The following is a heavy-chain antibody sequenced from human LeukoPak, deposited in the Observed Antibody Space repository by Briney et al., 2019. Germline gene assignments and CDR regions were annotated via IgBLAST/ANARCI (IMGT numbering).Heavy chain of an antibody. CDR2: IKQDGSEE. J-gene: IGHJ6*03. CDR3: VQLSMDV. Sequence: GGSLRLSCAASGFTFSSYAMSWVRQAPGKGLEWVAKIKQDGSEEYYVDSVKGRFTVSRDNAKNSLCLQTNSLRAEDTAVYYCVQLSMDVWGKGTTVTVSS. CDR1: GFTFSSYA. V-gene: IGHV3-7*01. D-gene: IGHD2-2*01.